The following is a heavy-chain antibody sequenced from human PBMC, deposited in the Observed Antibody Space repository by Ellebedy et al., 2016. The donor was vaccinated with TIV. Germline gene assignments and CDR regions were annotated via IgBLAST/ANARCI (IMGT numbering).Heavy chain of an antibody. CDR2: ISAYNGDI. D-gene: IGHD6-6*01. CDR3: ARVSVDVVIGYHYFYMDI. Sequence: ASVKVSXXASGYTFTSFGLSWVRQAPGQGLEWMGWISAYNGDINYAQNFQGRVAMTTDTATSTVYVDRRSLRSDDTAVYYCARVSVDVVIGYHYFYMDIWGKGTTVTVSS. CDR1: GYTFTSFG. V-gene: IGHV1-18*01. J-gene: IGHJ6*03.